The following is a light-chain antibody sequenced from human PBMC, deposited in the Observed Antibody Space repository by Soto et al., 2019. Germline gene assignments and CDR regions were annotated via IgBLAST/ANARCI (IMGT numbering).Light chain of an antibody. CDR3: QHYNSYSEA. CDR2: KAS. CDR1: QTISSW. J-gene: IGKJ1*01. Sequence: DIQMTQAPSTLSGSVGDTVTITCRASQTISSWLAWYQQKPGKAPKLLIYKASTLKSGVPSRLSGSGSGTEFTLTISSLQPDDFATYYCQHYNSYSEAFSQGTKVELK. V-gene: IGKV1-5*03.